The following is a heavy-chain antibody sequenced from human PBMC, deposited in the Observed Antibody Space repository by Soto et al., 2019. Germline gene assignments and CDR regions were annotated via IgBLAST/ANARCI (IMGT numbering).Heavy chain of an antibody. CDR3: ARQGCSGGSCYHRYYYGMDV. J-gene: IGHJ6*02. Sequence: GESLKISCKGSGYSFTSYWISWVRQMPGKGLEWMGRIDPSDSYTNYSPSFQGHVTISADKSISTAYLQWSSLKASDTAMYYCARQGCSGGSCYHRYYYGMDVWGQGTTVTVSS. CDR1: GYSFTSYW. V-gene: IGHV5-10-1*01. D-gene: IGHD2-15*01. CDR2: IDPSDSYT.